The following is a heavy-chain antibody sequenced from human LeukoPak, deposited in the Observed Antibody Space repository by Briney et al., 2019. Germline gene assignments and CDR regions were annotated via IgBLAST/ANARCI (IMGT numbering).Heavy chain of an antibody. CDR2: ISSSGSTI. CDR3: ARAKRNGFDI. V-gene: IGHV3-48*03. Sequence: GGSLRLSCAASGFTFSSYEMNWVRQAPGKGLEWVSYISSSGSTIYYADSVKGRFTISRDNAKNSLYLQMNSLRAEDTAVCYCARAKRNGFDIWGQGTMVTVSS. CDR1: GFTFSSYE. J-gene: IGHJ3*02.